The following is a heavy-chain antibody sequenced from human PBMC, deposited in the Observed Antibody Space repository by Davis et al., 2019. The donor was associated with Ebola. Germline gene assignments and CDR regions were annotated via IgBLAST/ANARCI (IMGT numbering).Heavy chain of an antibody. D-gene: IGHD2-15*01. J-gene: IGHJ6*04. CDR1: GGSISSSNW. Sequence: SETLSLTCAVSGGSISSSNWWSWVRQPPGKGLEWIGEIYHSGSTNYNPSLKSRVTFSEDTSKNQFSLRLSSVTAADTAVYYCARGLGFCSGGTCYPSNGVDVWGKGTTVTVSS. V-gene: IGHV4-4*02. CDR3: ARGLGFCSGGTCYPSNGVDV. CDR2: IYHSGST.